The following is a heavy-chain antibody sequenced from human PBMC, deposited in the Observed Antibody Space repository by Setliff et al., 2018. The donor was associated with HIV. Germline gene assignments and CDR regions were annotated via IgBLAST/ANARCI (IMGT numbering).Heavy chain of an antibody. CDR1: GGSISSYY. D-gene: IGHD3-3*01. J-gene: IGHJ4*02. V-gene: IGHV4-59*01. Sequence: PSETLSLTCTVSGGSISSYYLTWIRQPPGKGLEWIGSVSNGGDTNYNPSLKSRVSLSLDTSKTQFSLKLTSVTAADTAVYYCARATYTTLFGVLMGGGLQYWGPGTLVTVSS. CDR2: VSNGGDT. CDR3: ARATYTTLFGVLMGGGLQY.